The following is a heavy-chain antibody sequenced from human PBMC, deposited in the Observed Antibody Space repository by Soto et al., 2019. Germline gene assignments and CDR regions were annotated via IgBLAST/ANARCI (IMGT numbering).Heavy chain of an antibody. D-gene: IGHD5-12*01. V-gene: IGHV3-43D*04. CDR3: AKVGQLDITTGHAYFDH. CDR1: GYAFEDYA. CDR2: ISWDGEST. Sequence: GGSLRLSCATSGYAFEDYAMHWVRQVPGKGLEWVSLISWDGESTYYADPVKGRFTVSRDNSEKSLYLQMNSVRVDDTALYYCAKVGQLDITTGHAYFDHCGQGTLVTVSS. J-gene: IGHJ4*02.